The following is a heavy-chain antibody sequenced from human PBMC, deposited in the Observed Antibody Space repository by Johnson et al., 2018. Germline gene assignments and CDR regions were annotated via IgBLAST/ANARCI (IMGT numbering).Heavy chain of an antibody. Sequence: QVQLVESGAEVKKPGSSVKVSCKASGGTFSSYAISWVRQAPGQGLEWMGGIIPIFGTANYAQKFQGRVTLTADESTGTAYMELSSLRSEDTAVYYCARDQSRDDYGDQGGAFDIWGQGTMVTVSS. D-gene: IGHD4-17*01. CDR3: ARDQSRDDYGDQGGAFDI. V-gene: IGHV1-69*01. CDR2: IIPIFGTA. J-gene: IGHJ3*02. CDR1: GGTFSSYA.